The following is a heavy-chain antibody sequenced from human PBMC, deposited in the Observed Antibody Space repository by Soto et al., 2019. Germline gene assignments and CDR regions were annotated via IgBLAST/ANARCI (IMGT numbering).Heavy chain of an antibody. CDR1: GYTFTSYG. Sequence: GASVKVSCKASGYTFTSYGISWVRQAPGQGLEWMGWISAYNGNTNYAQKLQGRVTMTTDTSTSTAYMELRSLRSDDTAVYYCARDWYSSGWYKGWFDLWGQGTLVTVSS. D-gene: IGHD6-19*01. CDR3: ARDWYSSGWYKGWFDL. J-gene: IGHJ5*02. V-gene: IGHV1-18*01. CDR2: ISAYNGNT.